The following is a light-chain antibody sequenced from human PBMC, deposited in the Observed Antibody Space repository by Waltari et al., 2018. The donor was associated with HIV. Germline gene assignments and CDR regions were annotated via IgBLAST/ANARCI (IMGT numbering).Light chain of an antibody. V-gene: IGLV1-44*01. CDR2: SNN. CDR1: SSNIGSNT. J-gene: IGLJ1*01. CDR3: SVWDDSLNGRV. Sequence: QSVLTQPPSASGTPGQRVTISCSGSSSNIGSNTVNWYQQLPGTAPKLLMYSNNQRPSVVPDRFSGSKSGTSASLAISGLQSEDDADYYCSVWDDSLNGRVFGTGTKVTVL.